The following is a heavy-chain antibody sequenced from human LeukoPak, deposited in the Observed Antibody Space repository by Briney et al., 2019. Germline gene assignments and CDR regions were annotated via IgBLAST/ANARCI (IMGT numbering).Heavy chain of an antibody. J-gene: IGHJ4*02. CDR2: ISWDGGST. Sequence: PGGSLRLSCAASGFTFDDYAMHWVRQAPGKGLEWVSLISWDGGSTYYADSVKGRFTISRDNSKNSLYLQMNSLRAEDTALYYCAKDIDAGYKDFELDYWGQGTLVTVSS. CDR1: GFTFDDYA. V-gene: IGHV3-43D*03. D-gene: IGHD5-24*01. CDR3: AKDIDAGYKDFELDY.